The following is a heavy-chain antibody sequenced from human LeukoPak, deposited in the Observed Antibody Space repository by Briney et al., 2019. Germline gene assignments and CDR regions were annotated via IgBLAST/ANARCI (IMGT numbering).Heavy chain of an antibody. V-gene: IGHV1-46*01. CDR3: ARPDGATPPQNAFGI. CDR2: INPSGGST. CDR1: GYTFTSYY. D-gene: IGHD5-12*01. J-gene: IGHJ3*02. Sequence: ASVKVSCKASGYTFTSYYMHLVRQAPGQGLEWMGIINPSGGSTSYAQKFQGRVTMTRDTSTSTVYMELSSLRSEDTAVYYCARPDGATPPQNAFGIWGQGTMVTVSS.